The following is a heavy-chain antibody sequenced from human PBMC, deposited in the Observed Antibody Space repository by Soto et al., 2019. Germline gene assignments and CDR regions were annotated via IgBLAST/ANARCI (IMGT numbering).Heavy chain of an antibody. J-gene: IGHJ5*02. CDR1: GFTFSSYG. D-gene: IGHD6-13*01. Sequence: GGSLRLSCAASGFTFSSYGMHWVRQAPGKGLEWVAVIWYDGSNKYYADSVKGRFTISRDNSKNTLYLQMNSLRAEDTAVYYCARDAERYSSSWDPFDPWGQGTLVTVSS. V-gene: IGHV3-33*01. CDR3: ARDAERYSSSWDPFDP. CDR2: IWYDGSNK.